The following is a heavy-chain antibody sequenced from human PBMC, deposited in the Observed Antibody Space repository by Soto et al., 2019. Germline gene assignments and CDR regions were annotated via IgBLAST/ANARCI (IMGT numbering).Heavy chain of an antibody. J-gene: IGHJ4*02. CDR2: IYYSGSK. Sequence: QVQLQESVPGLVKPSETLSLTCTVSGGSVSSGSSYWSWIRQPPGKVLEWIGYIYYSGSKNYNPSLKSRVTIAVDTSKNQFYRKLSSVTAADTAVYYCARNYYDSSGSLDYWGQRTLVTVSS. V-gene: IGHV4-61*01. CDR3: ARNYYDSSGSLDY. CDR1: GGSVSSGSSY. D-gene: IGHD3-22*01.